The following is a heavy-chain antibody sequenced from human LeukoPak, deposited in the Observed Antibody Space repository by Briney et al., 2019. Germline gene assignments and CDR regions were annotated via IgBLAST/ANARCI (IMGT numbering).Heavy chain of an antibody. V-gene: IGHV3-23*01. CDR2: ISGSGGST. J-gene: IGHJ4*02. D-gene: IGHD6-6*01. CDR1: GFTFSSYA. Sequence: GGSLRLSCAASGFTFSSYAMSWVRQAPGKGLEWVSAISGSGGSTYYADSVKGRFTISRDNSKNTLYLQMNSLRAEDTVVYYCARRSIAARNFDYWGQGTLVTVSS. CDR3: ARRSIAARNFDY.